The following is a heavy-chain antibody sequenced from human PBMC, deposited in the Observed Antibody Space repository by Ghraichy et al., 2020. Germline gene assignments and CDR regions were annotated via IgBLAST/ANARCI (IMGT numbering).Heavy chain of an antibody. CDR2: INHTGKT. V-gene: IGHV4-34*01. J-gene: IGHJ4*02. D-gene: IGHD1-26*01. CDR1: GGSFNGYY. CDR3: ARIGTSSPRAKRKGFDY. Sequence: TLSLTCAVYGGSFNGYYWTWIRQPPGKGLDWIGEINHTGKTNYNPSLKSRVTISVDASKNQFSLKVTSVTAADTAVYYCARIGTSSPRAKRKGFDYWGQGTLVTVSS.